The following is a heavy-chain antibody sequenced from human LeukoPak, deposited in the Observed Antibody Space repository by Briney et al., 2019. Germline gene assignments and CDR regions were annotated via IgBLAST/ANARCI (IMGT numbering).Heavy chain of an antibody. V-gene: IGHV4-34*01. J-gene: IGHJ4*02. CDR3: ASGGWYRGY. CDR1: GGSFSGYY. Sequence: SETLSLTCAVYGGSFSGYYWTWIRQTPGRGLEWIGEINHRGSTNYNPSLESRVTISVDTSKNHFSLDLTSVTAADTAVYYCASGGWYRGYWGQGTLVTVSS. D-gene: IGHD2-15*01. CDR2: INHRGST.